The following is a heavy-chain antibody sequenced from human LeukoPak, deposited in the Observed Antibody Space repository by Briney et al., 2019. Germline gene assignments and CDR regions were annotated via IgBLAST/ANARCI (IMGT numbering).Heavy chain of an antibody. J-gene: IGHJ5*02. Sequence: GGSLRLSCAASGFTSSSYGMHWVRQAPGKGLEWVAVIWYDGSNKYYADSVKGRFTISRDNSKNTLYLQMNSLRAEDTAVYYCARARTTVTTFGAYNWFDPWGQGTLVTVSS. D-gene: IGHD4-17*01. CDR2: IWYDGSNK. CDR1: GFTSSSYG. V-gene: IGHV3-33*01. CDR3: ARARTTVTTFGAYNWFDP.